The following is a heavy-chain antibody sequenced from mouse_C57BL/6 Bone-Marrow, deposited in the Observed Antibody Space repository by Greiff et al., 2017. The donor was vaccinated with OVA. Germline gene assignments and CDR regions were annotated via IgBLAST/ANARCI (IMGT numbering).Heavy chain of an antibody. Sequence: VQLQQSGAELVRPGASVTLSCKASGYTFTDYEMHWVKQTPVHGLEWIGAIDPETGGTAYNQKFKGKAILTADKSSSTAYMELRSLTSEDSAVYYCTRVRLWFSWYSEVWGTGTTVTVSS. CDR2: IDPETGGT. CDR3: TRVRLWFSWYSEV. V-gene: IGHV1-15*01. J-gene: IGHJ1*03. CDR1: GYTFTDYE. D-gene: IGHD2-2*01.